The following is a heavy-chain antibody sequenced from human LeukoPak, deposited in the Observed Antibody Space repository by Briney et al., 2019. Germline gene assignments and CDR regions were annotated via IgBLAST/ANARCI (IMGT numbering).Heavy chain of an antibody. Sequence: ASVKVSCKASGYTFSGYYIHWVRQAPGQGLEWMGWINPDSGGTSYPPKFQGRVTMTRDTSISTAYMEVSGLRSDDTAVYYCARDLRGLGDYFDYWGQGTLVTVSS. J-gene: IGHJ4*02. CDR1: GYTFSGYY. V-gene: IGHV1-2*02. CDR2: INPDSGGT. D-gene: IGHD1-26*01. CDR3: ARDLRGLGDYFDY.